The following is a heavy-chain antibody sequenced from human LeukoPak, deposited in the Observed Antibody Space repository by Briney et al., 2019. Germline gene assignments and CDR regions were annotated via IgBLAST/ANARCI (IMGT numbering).Heavy chain of an antibody. D-gene: IGHD7-27*01. CDR1: GFTFSSYA. J-gene: IGHJ3*02. Sequence: PGGSLRLSCAASGFTFSSYAMSWVRQAPGKGLEWVSSISDNSRSMYYADSVKGRFTISRDNAKNSLFLQMNSLRAEDTAVYYCARESGEAFDIWGQGTMVTVSS. V-gene: IGHV3-21*01. CDR3: ARESGEAFDI. CDR2: ISDNSRSM.